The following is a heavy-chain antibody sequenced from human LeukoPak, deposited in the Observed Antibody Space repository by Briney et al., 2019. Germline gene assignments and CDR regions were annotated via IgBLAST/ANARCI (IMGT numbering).Heavy chain of an antibody. J-gene: IGHJ4*02. V-gene: IGHV3-30-3*01. CDR2: ISCDGSNK. CDR1: GFTFSSYA. Sequence: GGSLRLSCAASGFTFSSYAMHWVRQAPGKGLEWVAVISCDGSNKYYADSVKGRFTISRDSSKNTLYLQMNSLRAEDTAVYYCARVYSYGGTNFDYWGQGTLVTVSS. CDR3: ARVYSYGGTNFDY. D-gene: IGHD5-18*01.